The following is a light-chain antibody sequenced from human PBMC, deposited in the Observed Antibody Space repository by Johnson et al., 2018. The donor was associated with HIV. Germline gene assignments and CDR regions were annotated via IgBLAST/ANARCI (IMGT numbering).Light chain of an antibody. Sequence: SVLTQPPSVSAAPGQKVTISCSGSSSNIGINYVSWYQQVPGTAPKLLIYENNKRPSGIPDRFSGSKSGTSATLDITGLQTGDEADYYCGTWDSSLSAYVFATGTKVTVL. J-gene: IGLJ1*01. V-gene: IGLV1-51*02. CDR1: SSNIGINY. CDR3: GTWDSSLSAYV. CDR2: ENN.